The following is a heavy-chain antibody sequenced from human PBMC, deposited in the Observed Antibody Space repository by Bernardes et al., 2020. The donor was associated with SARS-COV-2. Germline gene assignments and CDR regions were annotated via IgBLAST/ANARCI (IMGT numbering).Heavy chain of an antibody. CDR2: IKRKTDGGTT. Sequence: GCLSPSSAASGFTISHAWMNWVRPAPGKGLEWVGHIKRKTDGGTTDYAAPVKGRFTISGDDSKNTMYLQMNSLKTEDTAVYYCTTGAEIYYDSSGFSYYFDFWGQGTLVTVSS. CDR3: TTGAEIYYDSSGFSYYFDF. D-gene: IGHD3-22*01. V-gene: IGHV3-15*07. J-gene: IGHJ4*02. CDR1: GFTISHAW.